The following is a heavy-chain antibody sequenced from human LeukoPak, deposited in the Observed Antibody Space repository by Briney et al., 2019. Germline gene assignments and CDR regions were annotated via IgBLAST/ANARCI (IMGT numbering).Heavy chain of an antibody. D-gene: IGHD2/OR15-2a*01. Sequence: GGSLRLSCAASGFTFSSYAMHWVRQAPGKGLEWVAVISYDGSNKYYAGSVKGRFTISRDNSKNTLYLQMNSLRAEDTAVYYCATTEEVRYFLFDYWGQGTLVTVSS. J-gene: IGHJ4*02. CDR3: ATTEEVRYFLFDY. CDR1: GFTFSSYA. CDR2: ISYDGSNK. V-gene: IGHV3-30-3*01.